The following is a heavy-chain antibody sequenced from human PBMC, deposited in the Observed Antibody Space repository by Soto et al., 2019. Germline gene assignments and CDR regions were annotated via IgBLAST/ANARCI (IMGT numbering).Heavy chain of an antibody. J-gene: IGHJ6*04. D-gene: IGHD3-3*01. CDR3: ARGIFGEVITKGSDYSWARDV. CDR1: GYTFTSYG. CDR2: ISAYNGNT. Sequence: ASVKVSCKASGYTFTSYGISWVRQAPGQGLEWMGWISAYNGNTNYAQKLQGRVTMTTDTSTSTAYMELRSLRSDATDVYYWARGIFGEVITKGSDYSWARDVWGKGPTVTVS. V-gene: IGHV1-18*01.